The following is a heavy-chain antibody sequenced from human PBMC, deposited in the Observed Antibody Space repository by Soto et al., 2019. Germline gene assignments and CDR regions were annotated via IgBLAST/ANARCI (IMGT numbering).Heavy chain of an antibody. Sequence: QVQLVQSGSEVKKPAASVRLSCKASGYTFTSYAVYWVRQAPGQRLEWMGWINRANGDTKYSQKFQDRVIVSRDTSASTAYMGLRSMRSEDTAVYYCARDTGYCSGGSCFLYYMDVWGKGTTVTVSS. CDR1: GYTFTSYA. V-gene: IGHV1-3*01. CDR3: ARDTGYCSGGSCFLYYMDV. J-gene: IGHJ6*03. D-gene: IGHD2-15*01. CDR2: INRANGDT.